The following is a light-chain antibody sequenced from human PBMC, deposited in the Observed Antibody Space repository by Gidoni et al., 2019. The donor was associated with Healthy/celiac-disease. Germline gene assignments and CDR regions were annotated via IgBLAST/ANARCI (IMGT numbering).Light chain of an antibody. Sequence: DIQLTQSPSLLSASVGDRVTLTCRASQGISSYLAWYQQKPGKAPKLLIYAASTLQSGVPSRVSGSGAGTECTLTISSLQPEDFATYYCQQLNSYPPVTFGGGTKVEIK. CDR2: AAS. CDR3: QQLNSYPPVT. V-gene: IGKV1-9*01. J-gene: IGKJ4*01. CDR1: QGISSY.